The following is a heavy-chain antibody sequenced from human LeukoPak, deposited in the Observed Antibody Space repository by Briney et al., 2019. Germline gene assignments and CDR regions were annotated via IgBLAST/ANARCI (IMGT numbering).Heavy chain of an antibody. D-gene: IGHD2-2*01. Sequence: EASVKVSCKASRGTFSSYAISWVRQAPGQGLEWMGGIIPIFGTANYAQKFQGRVTITADESTSTAYMELSSLRSEDTAVYYCARGWRGVVPAAISYYGMDVWGKGTTVTVSS. CDR1: RGTFSSYA. CDR2: IIPIFGTA. CDR3: ARGWRGVVPAAISYYGMDV. J-gene: IGHJ6*04. V-gene: IGHV1-69*01.